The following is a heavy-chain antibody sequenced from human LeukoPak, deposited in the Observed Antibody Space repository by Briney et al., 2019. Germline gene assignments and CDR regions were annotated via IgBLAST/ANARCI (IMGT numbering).Heavy chain of an antibody. V-gene: IGHV4-59*08. Sequence: SETLSLTCTVSGGSISGYSWAWIRQSPEKGLEWIGEIHSSGIPNYNPSLKSRVTVSVDTFKNQFSLKLTSVTAADTAVYYCTRRRSGEPFDYWGQGTLVTASS. CDR2: IHSSGIP. J-gene: IGHJ4*02. CDR3: TRRRSGEPFDY. CDR1: GGSISGYS. D-gene: IGHD7-27*01.